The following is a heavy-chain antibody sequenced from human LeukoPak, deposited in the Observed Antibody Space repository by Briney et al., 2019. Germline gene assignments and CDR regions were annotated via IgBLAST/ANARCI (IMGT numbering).Heavy chain of an antibody. V-gene: IGHV4-59*12. CDR1: GGSISSYY. J-gene: IGHJ6*03. CDR2: IYYSGST. D-gene: IGHD6-13*01. CDR3: ARAGYSGNMDV. Sequence: SETLSLTCTVSGGSISSYYWSWIRQPPGKGLEWIGYIYYSGSTNYNPSLKSRVTISVDTSKNQFSLKLRSVTAADTAVYYCARAGYSGNMDVWGKGTTVTISS.